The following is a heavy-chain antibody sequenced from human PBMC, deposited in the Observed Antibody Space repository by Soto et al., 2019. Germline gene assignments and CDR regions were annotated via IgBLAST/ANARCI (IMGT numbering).Heavy chain of an antibody. D-gene: IGHD2-15*01. Sequence: WETLSLTCTVSGGSISSYYWSWIRQPPGKGLEWIGYIYYRGSTTYNPSLKSRLTISLDTSKNQFSLKMTSMTAADTAVYYCARDSHTDSATPYFGYWGQGALVTVSS. CDR1: GGSISSYY. CDR2: IYYRGST. CDR3: ARDSHTDSATPYFGY. V-gene: IGHV4-59*01. J-gene: IGHJ4*02.